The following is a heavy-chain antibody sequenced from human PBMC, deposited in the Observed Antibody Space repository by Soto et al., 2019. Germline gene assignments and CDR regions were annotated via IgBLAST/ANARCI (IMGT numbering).Heavy chain of an antibody. CDR1: GFSLSTIGVG. J-gene: IGHJ5*02. V-gene: IGHV2-5*02. CDR3: AHTNPNWFDP. Sequence: SGPTLVNPTQTLTLTCTFSGFSLSTIGVGVGWIRQPPGKALEWLALIFWDDGKRYSPSLERRLTITKDTSKNQVVLTITNVDPVDTATYYCAHTNPNWFDPWGQGTLVTVSS. CDR2: IFWDDGK.